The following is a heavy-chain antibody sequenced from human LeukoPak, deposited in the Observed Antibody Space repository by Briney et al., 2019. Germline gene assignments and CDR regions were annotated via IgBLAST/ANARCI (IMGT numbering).Heavy chain of an antibody. CDR1: GYTFTSYY. CDR3: ARFRWERTSRGDAFDI. V-gene: IGHV1-2*02. J-gene: IGHJ3*02. Sequence: ASVKVSCKASGYTFTSYYMHWVRQAPGQGLEWMGWINPNSGGTNYAQKFQGRVTMTRDTSISTAYMELSRLRSDDTAVYYCARFRWERTSRGDAFDIWGQGTMVTVSS. CDR2: INPNSGGT. D-gene: IGHD1-26*01.